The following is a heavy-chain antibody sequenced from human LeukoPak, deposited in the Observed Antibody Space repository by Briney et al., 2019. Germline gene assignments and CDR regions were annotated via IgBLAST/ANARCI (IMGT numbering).Heavy chain of an antibody. CDR1: GFTFSNYW. Sequence: PGGSLRLSCAVSGFTFSNYWMSWVRQAPGKGLEWVANIKQDGSEKYYVDSVEGRFTISRDNAKNSLYLQMNSLRAEDTAVYYCASIPGYSSSFDAWGQGTLVTVSS. J-gene: IGHJ4*02. CDR2: IKQDGSEK. V-gene: IGHV3-7*01. CDR3: ASIPGYSSSFDA. D-gene: IGHD6-13*01.